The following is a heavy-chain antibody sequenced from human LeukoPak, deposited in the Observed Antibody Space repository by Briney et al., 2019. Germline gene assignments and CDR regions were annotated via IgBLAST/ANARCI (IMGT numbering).Heavy chain of an antibody. V-gene: IGHV1-2*04. CDR1: GYTFTGYY. CDR2: INPNSGGT. D-gene: IGHD6-19*01. Sequence: ASVKVSCKASGYTFTGYYMHWVRQAPGQGLEWMGWINPNSGGTNYAQKFQGWVTMTRGTSISTAYMELSRLRSDDTAVYYCARERLEQWLVLPGAFDIWGQGTMVTVSS. J-gene: IGHJ3*02. CDR3: ARERLEQWLVLPGAFDI.